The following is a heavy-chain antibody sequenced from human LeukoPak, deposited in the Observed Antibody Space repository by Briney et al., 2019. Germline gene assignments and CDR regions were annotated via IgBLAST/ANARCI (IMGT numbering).Heavy chain of an antibody. CDR2: INYSGST. V-gene: IGHV4-39*01. CDR3: GRRVVVAATFDY. Sequence: SETLSLTCTVSGDSISNSYFYWGWIRQPPGKGLEWIGTINYSGSTYYSPSLRSRVTISVDTSKHQFSLKLNSVTAADTAVYYCGRRVVVAATFDYWGQGTLVTVSS. D-gene: IGHD2-15*01. J-gene: IGHJ4*02. CDR1: GDSISNSYFY.